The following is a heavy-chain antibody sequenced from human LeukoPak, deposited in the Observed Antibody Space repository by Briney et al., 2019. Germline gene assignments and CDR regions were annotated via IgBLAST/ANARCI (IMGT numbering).Heavy chain of an antibody. D-gene: IGHD4-17*01. Sequence: SETLSLTCTVSGGSISSGGYYWSWIRQHPGKGLEWIGYIYYSGSTYYNPSLKSRVTISVDTSKNQFSLKLSSVTAADTAVYYCARGLGNAVDYWGQGTLVTVSS. CDR1: GGSISSGGYY. J-gene: IGHJ4*02. CDR3: ARGLGNAVDY. CDR2: IYYSGST. V-gene: IGHV4-31*03.